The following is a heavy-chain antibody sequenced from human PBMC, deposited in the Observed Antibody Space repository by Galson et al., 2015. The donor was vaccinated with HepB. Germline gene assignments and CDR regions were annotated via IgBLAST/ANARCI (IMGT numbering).Heavy chain of an antibody. Sequence: PALVKPTQTLTLTCTFSGFSLSTSGVGVGWIRQPPGKALEWLALIYWDDDKRYSPSLKSRLTITKDTSKNQVVLTMTNMDPVDTATYYCAQTLPGWGYCSGGSCFATRAYAFDIRGQGTMVTVSS. V-gene: IGHV2-5*02. CDR1: GFSLSTSGVG. J-gene: IGHJ3*02. CDR2: IYWDDDK. D-gene: IGHD2-15*01. CDR3: AQTLPGWGYCSGGSCFATRAYAFDI.